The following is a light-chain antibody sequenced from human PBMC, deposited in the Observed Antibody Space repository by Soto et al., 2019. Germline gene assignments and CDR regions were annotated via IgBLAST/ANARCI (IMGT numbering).Light chain of an antibody. Sequence: QSVLTQPPSVSGAQGQRVTISCTGSSSNIGSTYDVQWYQQLPGTAPKLLILGNTNRPSGFPDRFSGSKSGTSASLAITGLQADDEADYYCQSYDDSLSVHYVFGTGTKLTVL. CDR3: QSYDDSLSVHYV. CDR2: GNT. J-gene: IGLJ1*01. CDR1: SSNIGSTYD. V-gene: IGLV1-40*01.